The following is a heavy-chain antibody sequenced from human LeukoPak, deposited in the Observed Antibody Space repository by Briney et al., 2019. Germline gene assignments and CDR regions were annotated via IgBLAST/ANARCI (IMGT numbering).Heavy chain of an antibody. CDR2: IYYTGST. CDR3: ARLTKGRFFDYVFDF. V-gene: IGHV4-39*01. J-gene: IGHJ4*02. Sequence: SETLSLTCTVSGDSVSDSIHYWGWIRQPPGKGLEWIGNIYYTGSTYSNPSLRSRVTMSVDTSKNQFSLKMSSVTAADTAVYYCARLTKGRFFDYVFDFWAQGTLLTVSS. D-gene: IGHD3-9*01. CDR1: GDSVSDSIHY.